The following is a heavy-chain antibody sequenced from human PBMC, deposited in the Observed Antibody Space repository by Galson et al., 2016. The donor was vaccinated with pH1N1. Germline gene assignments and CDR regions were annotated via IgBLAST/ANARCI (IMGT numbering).Heavy chain of an antibody. CDR2: VYPGDSDT. J-gene: IGHJ4*02. V-gene: IGHV5-51*03. Sequence: QSGAEVKKPGESLKISCRGSGYSFTSYWIAWVRQKPGKGLEWMGIVYPGDSDTRYSPSFRGLFTFSADKSIGTAYLQWSSLEASDPAIYYCARLRGGITVVREVYFDLWGQGTLLIVSS. CDR1: GYSFTSYW. CDR3: ARLRGGITVVREVYFDL. D-gene: IGHD3-10*01.